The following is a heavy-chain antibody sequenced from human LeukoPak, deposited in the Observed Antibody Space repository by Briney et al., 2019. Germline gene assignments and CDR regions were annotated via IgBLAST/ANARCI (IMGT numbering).Heavy chain of an antibody. Sequence: SETLSLTCTVSGASISSYYWSWIRQPPGKGLEWIGYIYYSGSTYYNPSLKSRVTISVDTSKNQFSLKLSSVTAAVTAVYYCARDGLSYGSGWLGVDYWGQGTLVTVSS. D-gene: IGHD6-19*01. CDR3: ARDGLSYGSGWLGVDY. CDR1: GASISSYY. J-gene: IGHJ4*02. V-gene: IGHV4-59*12. CDR2: IYYSGST.